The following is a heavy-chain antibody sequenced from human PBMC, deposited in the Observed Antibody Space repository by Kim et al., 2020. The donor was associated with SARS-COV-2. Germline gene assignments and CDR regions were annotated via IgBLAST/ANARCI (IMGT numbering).Heavy chain of an antibody. Sequence: GESLKISCKGSGYSFTSYWIGWVRQMPGKGLEWMGIIYPGDSDTRYSPSFQGQVTISADKSISTAYLQWSSLKASDTAMYYCARSFPDCSGGSCYSSFDAFDNWGQGTMVTVSS. J-gene: IGHJ3*02. V-gene: IGHV5-51*01. CDR1: GYSFTSYW. CDR2: IYPGDSDT. CDR3: ARSFPDCSGGSCYSSFDAFDN. D-gene: IGHD2-15*01.